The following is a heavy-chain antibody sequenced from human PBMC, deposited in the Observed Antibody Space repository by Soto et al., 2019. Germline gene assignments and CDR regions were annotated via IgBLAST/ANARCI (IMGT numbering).Heavy chain of an antibody. CDR2: ISGSGGST. V-gene: IGHV3-23*01. D-gene: IGHD2-2*03. J-gene: IGHJ4*02. CDR1: GFTFSSYA. CDR3: AKDNWMNRAYYFDY. Sequence: TGGSLRLSCAASGFTFSSYAMSWVRQAPGKGLEWVSAISGSGGSTYYADSVKGRFTISRDNSKNTLYLQMNSLRAEDTAVYYCAKDNWMNRAYYFDYWGQGTLVTVFS.